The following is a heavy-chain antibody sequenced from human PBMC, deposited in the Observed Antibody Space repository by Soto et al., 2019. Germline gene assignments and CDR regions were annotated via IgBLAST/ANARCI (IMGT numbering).Heavy chain of an antibody. CDR3: ARTDGYNYFDY. CDR2: IYYSGST. J-gene: IGHJ4*02. Sequence: QVQLQESGPGLVKPSETLSLTCTVSGGSVSSGSYYWSWIRQPPGKGLEWIGYIYYSGSTNYNPSRKSRVTISVDTSKNQFSLKLSSVTAADTAVYYCARTDGYNYFDYWGQGTLVTVSS. V-gene: IGHV4-61*01. D-gene: IGHD5-12*01. CDR1: GGSVSSGSYY.